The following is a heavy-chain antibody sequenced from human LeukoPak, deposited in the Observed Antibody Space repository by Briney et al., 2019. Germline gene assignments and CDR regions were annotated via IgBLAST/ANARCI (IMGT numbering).Heavy chain of an antibody. CDR2: IYYSGST. J-gene: IGHJ4*02. Sequence: SETLSLTCTVSGGSISSYCWSWLRQPPGKGLEWIGYIYYSGSTNYNPSLKSRVTISVDTSKNQFSLKLSSVTAADTAVYYCAGPKSGSYTRGLDYWGQGTLVTVSS. CDR1: GGSISSYC. CDR3: AGPKSGSYTRGLDY. D-gene: IGHD1-26*01. V-gene: IGHV4-59*08.